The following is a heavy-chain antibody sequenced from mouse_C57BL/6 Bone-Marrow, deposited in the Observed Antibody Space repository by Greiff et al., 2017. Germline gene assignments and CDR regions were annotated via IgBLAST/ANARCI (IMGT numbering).Heavy chain of an antibody. CDR2: IRNKANNHAT. J-gene: IGHJ1*03. CDR3: TSPRSVVATGYFDV. V-gene: IGHV6-6*01. CDR1: GFTFSDAW. Sequence: DVQLQESGGGLVQPGGSMKLSCAASGFTFSDAWMDWVRQSPEKGLEWVAEIRNKANNHATYYAESVKGRFTISRDDSKSSVYLQMNSLRAEDTGIYYCTSPRSVVATGYFDVWGTGTTVTVSS. D-gene: IGHD1-1*01.